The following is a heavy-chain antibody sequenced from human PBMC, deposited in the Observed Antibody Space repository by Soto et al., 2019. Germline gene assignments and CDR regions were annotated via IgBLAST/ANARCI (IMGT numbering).Heavy chain of an antibody. CDR3: GKVLIGATRHADVDS. Sequence: SATLSLTCSVSGVSLNSGHYYWVWVRQSPGKGLAWIASVYYDESTYYNPSLKSRVTISIDKPRNQFSLTLKSVTAADTAVYYCGKVLIGATRHADVDSWGQGARVTVSS. V-gene: IGHV4-39*01. D-gene: IGHD2-15*01. CDR2: VYYDEST. CDR1: GVSLNSGHYY. J-gene: IGHJ4*02.